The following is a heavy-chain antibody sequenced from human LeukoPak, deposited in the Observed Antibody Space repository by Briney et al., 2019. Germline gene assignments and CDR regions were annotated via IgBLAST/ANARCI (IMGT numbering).Heavy chain of an antibody. CDR1: GGSISSYY. J-gene: IGHJ5*02. Sequence: SETLSLTCTVSGGSISSYYWSWIRQPAGKGLEWIGRIYTSGSTYYNPSLKSRVTISVDTSKNQFSLKLSSVTAADTAVYYCARQGIAARHFDWFDPWGQGTLVTVSS. V-gene: IGHV4-4*07. CDR3: ARQGIAARHFDWFDP. CDR2: IYTSGST. D-gene: IGHD6-6*01.